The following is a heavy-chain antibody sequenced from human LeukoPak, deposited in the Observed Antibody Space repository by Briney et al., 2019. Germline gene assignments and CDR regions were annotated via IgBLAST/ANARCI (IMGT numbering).Heavy chain of an antibody. Sequence: GGSLRLSCAASGFTFSSYVIKWVRQAPGKGLEWVSGITGSGGNTYYADSVKGRFIISRDNSKNTLYLQMNSLRVEDTAVYYCARIKNAYYCYYGMDVWGQGTTVTVSS. V-gene: IGHV3-23*01. CDR2: ITGSGGNT. CDR1: GFTFSSYV. CDR3: ARIKNAYYCYYGMDV. J-gene: IGHJ6*02.